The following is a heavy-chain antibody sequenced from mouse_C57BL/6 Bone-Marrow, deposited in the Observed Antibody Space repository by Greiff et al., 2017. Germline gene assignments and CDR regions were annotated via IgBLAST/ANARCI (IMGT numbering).Heavy chain of an antibody. Sequence: QVQLQQSGAELMKPGASVKLSCKATGYTFTGYWIEWVKQRPGHGLEWIGEILPGSGSTNYNEKFKGKATFTADKSSNTAYMQLSSRTTEDSAIYYCARVGIYYGNSYFDYGGQGTTLTVSS. CDR1: GYTFTGYW. J-gene: IGHJ2*01. CDR2: ILPGSGST. CDR3: ARVGIYYGNSYFDY. V-gene: IGHV1-9*01. D-gene: IGHD2-1*01.